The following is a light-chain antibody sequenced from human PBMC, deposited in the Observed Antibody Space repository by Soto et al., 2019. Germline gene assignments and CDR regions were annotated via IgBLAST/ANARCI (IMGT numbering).Light chain of an antibody. V-gene: IGKV1-5*01. CDR2: DAT. Sequence: DIQMTQSPSTLSASVGDRVTITCRASQSISSWLAWYQQKPGKAPKLLIYDATSLESGVPARFSGSGSRTEFTLTISSLQTDDFATYYCQQYNSYPLSSGGGTKVEIK. J-gene: IGKJ4*01. CDR3: QQYNSYPLS. CDR1: QSISSW.